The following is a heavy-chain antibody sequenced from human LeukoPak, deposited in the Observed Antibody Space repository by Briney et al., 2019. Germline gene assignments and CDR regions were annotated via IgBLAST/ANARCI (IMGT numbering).Heavy chain of an antibody. CDR1: GVSTTNGIYY. J-gene: IGHJ5*02. CDR2: IYYSGST. V-gene: IGHV4-30-4*08. D-gene: IGHD2-15*01. CDR3: ARETAYCSGGSCSTHGWFDP. Sequence: SETLSLTCTVSGVSTTNGIYYWSWIRQPPGKGLEWIGYIYYSGSTYYNPSLKSRVTISVDTSKNQFSLKLSSVTAADTAVYYCARETAYCSGGSCSTHGWFDPWGQGTLVTVSS.